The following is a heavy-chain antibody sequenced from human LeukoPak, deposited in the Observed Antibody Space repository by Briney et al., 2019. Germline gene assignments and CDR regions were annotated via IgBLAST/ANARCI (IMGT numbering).Heavy chain of an antibody. D-gene: IGHD3-22*01. Sequence: ASVKVSCKASGYTFTGYYMHWVRQAPGQGLEWMGWINPNSGGTNYAQKLQGRVTMTTDTSTSTAYMELRSLRSDDTAVYYCARGDYYDSSGYYYVGGVDYWGQGTLVTVSS. CDR1: GYTFTGYY. V-gene: IGHV1-2*02. J-gene: IGHJ4*02. CDR3: ARGDYYDSSGYYYVGGVDY. CDR2: INPNSGGT.